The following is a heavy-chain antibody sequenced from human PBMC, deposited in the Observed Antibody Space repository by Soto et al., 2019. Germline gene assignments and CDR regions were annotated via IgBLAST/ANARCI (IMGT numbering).Heavy chain of an antibody. CDR1: GGTFSNFP. CDR2: IIPIFGTT. Sequence: GASVKFSCKASGGTFSNFPISLVRQAPGQGLEWMGGIIPIFGTTNYAQKFQGRVTIIADKSTGTVYMELSSLRFEDTAVYYCARDVRYTSDWYHLEYWGQGTLVTVSS. J-gene: IGHJ4*02. D-gene: IGHD6-19*01. CDR3: ARDVRYTSDWYHLEY. V-gene: IGHV1-69*06.